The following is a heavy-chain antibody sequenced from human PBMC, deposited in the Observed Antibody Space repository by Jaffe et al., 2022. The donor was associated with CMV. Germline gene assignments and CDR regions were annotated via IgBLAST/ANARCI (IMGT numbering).Heavy chain of an antibody. CDR2: IKSKTDGGTT. Sequence: EVQLVESGGGLVKPGGSLRLSCAASGFTFSNAWMSWVRQAPGKGLEWVGRIKSKTDGGTTDYAAPVKGRFTISRDDSKNTLYLQMNSLKTEDTAVYYCTTDQLRYFDWLSLHGYWGQGTLVTVSS. J-gene: IGHJ4*02. D-gene: IGHD3-9*01. V-gene: IGHV3-15*01. CDR3: TTDQLRYFDWLSLHGY. CDR1: GFTFSNAW.